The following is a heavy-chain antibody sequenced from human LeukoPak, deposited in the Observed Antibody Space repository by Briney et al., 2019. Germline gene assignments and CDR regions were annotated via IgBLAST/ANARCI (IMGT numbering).Heavy chain of an antibody. Sequence: GESLKISCKGSGYDFTRYWIAWVRQMPGKGLEWMGIIYPGDSDTRYSPSFQGQVTISADKSISTAYLRWSSLKASDTAIYYCARSISPVDYWGQGTLVTVSS. CDR1: GYDFTRYW. D-gene: IGHD2-2*02. V-gene: IGHV5-51*01. CDR3: ARSISPVDY. J-gene: IGHJ4*02. CDR2: IYPGDSDT.